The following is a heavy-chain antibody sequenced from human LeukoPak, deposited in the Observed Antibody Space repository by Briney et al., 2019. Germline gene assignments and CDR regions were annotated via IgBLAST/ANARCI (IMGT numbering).Heavy chain of an antibody. Sequence: PGGSLRLSCAASGFTFSSYSMNWVRQAPGKGLEWVSSISSSSSYIYYADSVKGRFTISGDNAKNSLYLQMNSLRAEDTAVYYCARDPYYYDSSGYAWFDPWGQGTLVTVSS. CDR1: GFTFSSYS. J-gene: IGHJ5*02. CDR2: ISSSSSYI. V-gene: IGHV3-21*01. CDR3: ARDPYYYDSSGYAWFDP. D-gene: IGHD3-22*01.